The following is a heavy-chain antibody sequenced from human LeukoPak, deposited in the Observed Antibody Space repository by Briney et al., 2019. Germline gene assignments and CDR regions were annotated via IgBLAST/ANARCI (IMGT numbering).Heavy chain of an antibody. D-gene: IGHD1-26*01. CDR3: AKPGPGGPPAYLDS. Sequence: PGGSLRLSCATFGFTFNNYGMYWVRQAPGKGLQWVAYIRSDGNQKDYTDSVKGRFTISRDDSKNTLYLHMNSLSAEDTAVYYCAKPGPGGPPAYLDSWGQGALVTVSS. CDR1: GFTFNNYG. CDR2: IRSDGNQK. V-gene: IGHV3-30*02. J-gene: IGHJ4*02.